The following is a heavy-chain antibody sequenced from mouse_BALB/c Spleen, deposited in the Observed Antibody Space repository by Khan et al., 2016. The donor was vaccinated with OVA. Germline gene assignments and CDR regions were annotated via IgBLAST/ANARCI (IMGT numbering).Heavy chain of an antibody. CDR3: ARADYANYREAMDY. J-gene: IGHJ4*01. Sequence: QVQLKESGPGLVAPSQSLSITCTVSGFSLTGYGVNWVRQPPGKGLEWLGMIWGDGSTDYNSALKSRLSITNDNSKSQVFLKMNSLQTDDTARYYCARADYANYREAMDYWGQGNSVTVSS. CDR2: IWGDGST. CDR1: GFSLTGYG. V-gene: IGHV2-6-7*01. D-gene: IGHD2-1*01.